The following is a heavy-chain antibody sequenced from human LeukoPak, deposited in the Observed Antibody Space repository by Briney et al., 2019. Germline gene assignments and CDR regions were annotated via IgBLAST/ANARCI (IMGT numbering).Heavy chain of an antibody. D-gene: IGHD3-22*01. CDR1: GFTFSSYW. J-gene: IGHJ4*02. Sequence: GGSLRLSCAASGFTFSSYWMSWVRQASGKGLEWVANIKQDGSEKYYVDSVKGRFTISRDNAKNSLYLQMNSLRAEDTAVYYCARLHYDSSGYYTGLFDYWGQGTLVTVSS. CDR3: ARLHYDSSGYYTGLFDY. CDR2: IKQDGSEK. V-gene: IGHV3-7*01.